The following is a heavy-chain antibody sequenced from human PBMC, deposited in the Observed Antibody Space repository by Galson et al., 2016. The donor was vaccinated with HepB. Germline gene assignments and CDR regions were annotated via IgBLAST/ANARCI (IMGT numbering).Heavy chain of an antibody. Sequence: ETLSLTCTVSGDSISRSYFWGWIRQPPEKGLEWIGNIYYTGSTYYNPSLKSRVTISADTSKNQFSLHLRSVTAADTAVYYCTRERWPADYWGQGTLVAVSS. J-gene: IGHJ4*02. CDR3: TRERWPADY. D-gene: IGHD6-13*01. CDR2: IYYTGST. V-gene: IGHV4-39*02. CDR1: GDSISRSYF.